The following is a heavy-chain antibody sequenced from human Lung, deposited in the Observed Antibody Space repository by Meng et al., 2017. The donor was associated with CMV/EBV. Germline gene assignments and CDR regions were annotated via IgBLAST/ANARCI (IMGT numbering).Heavy chain of an antibody. J-gene: IGHJ5*02. Sequence: GGSXRLXCAASGFTFSDYYMSWIRQAPRKGLEWVSHISPSGSTRYYADSVNGRFTISRDNADNSLYLQINSLRAEDTAVYYCARGAYTVTSFAEGRFDPWXQGIXVTVDS. D-gene: IGHD4-11*01. CDR2: ISPSGSTR. CDR3: ARGAYTVTSFAEGRFDP. V-gene: IGHV3-11*01. CDR1: GFTFSDYY.